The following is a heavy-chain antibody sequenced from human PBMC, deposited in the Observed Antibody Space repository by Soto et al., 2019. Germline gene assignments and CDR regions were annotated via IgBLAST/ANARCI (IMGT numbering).Heavy chain of an antibody. CDR1: GYTFTSYY. J-gene: IGHJ1*01. V-gene: IGHV1-46*01. Sequence: QVQLVQSGAEVKKPGASVKVSCKASGYTFTSYYMHWVRQAPGQGLEWMGIINPSGGSTSYAQKFQGRVTMTRDTSTSTVYMELSSLRSEDTAVYYCARAPNYYDSSGYSVAEYFQHWGQGTLVTVSS. D-gene: IGHD3-22*01. CDR3: ARAPNYYDSSGYSVAEYFQH. CDR2: INPSGGST.